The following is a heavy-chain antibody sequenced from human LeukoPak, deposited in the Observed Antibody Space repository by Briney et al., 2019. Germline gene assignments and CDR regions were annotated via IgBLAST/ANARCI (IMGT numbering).Heavy chain of an antibody. CDR2: ISGSGGST. J-gene: IGHJ4*02. CDR3: AREVHDSSGYYYRIFDY. D-gene: IGHD3-22*01. CDR1: GFTFSSYA. Sequence: GGSLRLSCAASGFTFSSYAMSWVRQAPGKGLEWVSAISGSGGSTYYADSVKGRFTISRDNSKNTLYLQMNSLRAEDTAVYYCAREVHDSSGYYYRIFDYWGQGTLVTVSS. V-gene: IGHV3-23*01.